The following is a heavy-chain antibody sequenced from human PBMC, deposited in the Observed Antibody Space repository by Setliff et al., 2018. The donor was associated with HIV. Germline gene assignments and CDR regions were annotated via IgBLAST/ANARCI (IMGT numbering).Heavy chain of an antibody. CDR2: IYFSGHT. Sequence: PSETLSLTCAVSGGSISSSNWWSWVRQPPGKGLAWIGEIYFSGHTNYNPSLKSRVTLSLDNSKNQFPLKLTSVTAADTAVYYCARDIWAYGLMGSGGQGTLVTVSS. CDR1: GGSISSSNW. CDR3: ARDIWAYGLMGS. J-gene: IGHJ4*02. D-gene: IGHD4-17*01. V-gene: IGHV4-4*02.